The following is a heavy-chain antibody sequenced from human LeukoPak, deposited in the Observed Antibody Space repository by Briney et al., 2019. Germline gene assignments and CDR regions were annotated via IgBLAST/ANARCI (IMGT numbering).Heavy chain of an antibody. V-gene: IGHV4-34*01. D-gene: IGHD6-19*01. Sequence: SETLSLTCAVYGGSFSGYYWSWIRQPPGKGLEWIGEINHSGSTNYNPSLKSRVTISVDTSKNRFSLKLSSVTAADTAVYYCARATGYSSGWYEDYWGQGTLVTVSS. CDR1: GGSFSGYY. J-gene: IGHJ4*02. CDR3: ARATGYSSGWYEDY. CDR2: INHSGST.